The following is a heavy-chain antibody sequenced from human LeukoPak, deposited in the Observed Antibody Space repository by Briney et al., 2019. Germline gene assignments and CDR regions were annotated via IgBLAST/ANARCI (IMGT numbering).Heavy chain of an antibody. D-gene: IGHD4-17*01. V-gene: IGHV4-34*01. J-gene: IGHJ2*01. CDR1: GGSFSGYY. CDR3: ARRGGYGDYRWYFDL. CDR2: VNHSGST. Sequence: TETLSLTCAVYGGSFSGYYWSWIRQPPGKGLEWIGEVNHSGSTNYNPSPKSRVTISVETSKNQFSLKLSSVSAADTAVYYCARRGGYGDYRWYFDLWGRGTLVTVSS.